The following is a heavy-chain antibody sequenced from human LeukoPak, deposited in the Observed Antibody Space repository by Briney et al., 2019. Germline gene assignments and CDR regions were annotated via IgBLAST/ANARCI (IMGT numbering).Heavy chain of an antibody. Sequence: ASVKVSCKVSGYTFTSYYMHWVRQAPGQGLEWMGVINPSGGGTSYAQKFQGRVTMTRDTSTSTVYMDLRSLRSEDTAVYFCARDMLAVPSNWFDPWGQGTLVTVSS. CDR3: ARDMLAVPSNWFDP. J-gene: IGHJ5*02. CDR1: GYTFTSYY. V-gene: IGHV1-46*01. CDR2: INPSGGGT. D-gene: IGHD2-8*01.